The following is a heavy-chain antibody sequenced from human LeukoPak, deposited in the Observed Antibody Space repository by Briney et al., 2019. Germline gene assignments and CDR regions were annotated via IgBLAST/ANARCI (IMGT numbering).Heavy chain of an antibody. Sequence: PSETLSLTCAVYGGSFSGYYWSWLRQPPGKGLEWIGEINHSGSTNYNPSLKSRVTISVDTSKNQFSLRLSSVTAADTAVYYCARGLTRGYYYYGMDVWGQGTTVTVSS. CDR3: ARGLTRGYYYYGMDV. V-gene: IGHV4-34*01. CDR1: GGSFSGYY. J-gene: IGHJ6*02. CDR2: INHSGST.